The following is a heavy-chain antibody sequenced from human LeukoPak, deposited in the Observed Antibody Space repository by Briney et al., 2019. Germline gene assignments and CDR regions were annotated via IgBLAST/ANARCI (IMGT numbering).Heavy chain of an antibody. Sequence: PGGSLRLSCAAPGFTFDDYGMSWVRQAPRKGLEWVSNINWHGGSTGYADSVKGRFTISRDNAKKSLYLQMNSLRAEDTPLYYCARDWVGISRNAFDIWGQGTMVTVSS. V-gene: IGHV3-20*04. CDR1: GFTFDDYG. D-gene: IGHD1-26*01. CDR3: ARDWVGISRNAFDI. J-gene: IGHJ3*02. CDR2: INWHGGST.